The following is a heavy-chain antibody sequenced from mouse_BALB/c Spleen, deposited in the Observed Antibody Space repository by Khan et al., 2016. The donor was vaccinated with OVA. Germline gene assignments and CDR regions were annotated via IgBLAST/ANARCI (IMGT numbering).Heavy chain of an antibody. V-gene: IGHV5-17*02. CDR2: ISTGSSTI. Sequence: EVELVESGGGLVQPGGSRKLSCAASGFTFSSFGMHWVRQAPEKGLEWVAYISTGSSTIDYADTFKGRFTIFIDKSKNTPFLQMTSLSSEDTAMFYCARDSNFDYWGQGTTLTVSS. J-gene: IGHJ2*01. CDR3: ARDSNFDY. CDR1: GFTFSSFG.